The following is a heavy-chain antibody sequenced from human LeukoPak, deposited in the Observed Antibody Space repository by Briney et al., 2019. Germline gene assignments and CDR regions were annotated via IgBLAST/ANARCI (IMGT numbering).Heavy chain of an antibody. CDR2: ISGSGGST. CDR3: ASSTSWNYYYYMDV. V-gene: IGHV3-23*01. Sequence: GGSLRLSCAASGFTFSSYAMSWVRQAPGKGLEWVSAISGSGGSTYYADSVKGRFTISRDNSKNTLYLQMNSLSAEDTAVYYCASSTSWNYYYYMDVWGKGTTVTVSS. D-gene: IGHD2-2*01. CDR1: GFTFSSYA. J-gene: IGHJ6*03.